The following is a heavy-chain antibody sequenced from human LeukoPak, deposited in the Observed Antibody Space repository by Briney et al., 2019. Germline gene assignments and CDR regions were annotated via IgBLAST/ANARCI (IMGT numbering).Heavy chain of an antibody. Sequence: SETLSPTCTVSGDSISSGGDFWSWIRQPPGKGLEWIGYIHSSGTTHYKSSLTSRITMSLDTSKNEFSLKVTSVTAADTAIYYCARHSGYERDWGQGTLVTVSS. CDR2: IHSSGTT. D-gene: IGHD5-12*01. V-gene: IGHV4-30-4*01. J-gene: IGHJ4*02. CDR1: GDSISSGGDF. CDR3: ARHSGYERD.